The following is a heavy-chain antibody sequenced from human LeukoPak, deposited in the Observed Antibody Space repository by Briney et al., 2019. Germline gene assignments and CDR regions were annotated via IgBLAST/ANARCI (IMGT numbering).Heavy chain of an antibody. CDR1: GGTFSSYA. CDR3: ARGIAARPLHYYYYYMDV. Sequence: GASVKVSCKASGGTFSSYAISWVRQAPGQGLEWVGGIIPIFGTANYAQKFQGRVTITTDESTSTAYMELSSLRSEDTAVYYCARGIAARPLHYYYYYMDVWGKGTTVTVSS. CDR2: IIPIFGTA. D-gene: IGHD6-6*01. V-gene: IGHV1-69*05. J-gene: IGHJ6*03.